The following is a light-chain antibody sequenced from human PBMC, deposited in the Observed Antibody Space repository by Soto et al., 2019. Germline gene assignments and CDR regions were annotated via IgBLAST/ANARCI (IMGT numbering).Light chain of an antibody. V-gene: IGLV2-14*01. CDR1: SSEVGGYNY. CDR2: DVT. CDR3: CSSTSSSTPFV. J-gene: IGLJ3*02. Sequence: QSALTQPASVSGSPGQSITISCTGTSSEVGGYNYVSWYQQHPGKAPKLMIYDVTNRPSGVSNRFSGSKSGNTAALTISGLQAEDEADDYCCSSTSSSTPFVFGGGTKLTVL.